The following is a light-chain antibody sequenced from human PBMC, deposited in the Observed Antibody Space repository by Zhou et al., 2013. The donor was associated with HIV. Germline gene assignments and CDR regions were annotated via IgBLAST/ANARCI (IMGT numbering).Light chain of an antibody. CDR1: QTIRSYY. J-gene: IGKJ5*01. V-gene: IGKV3-20*01. CDR3: QQYGSSPLT. CDR2: GAS. Sequence: EIVLTQSPGTLSLTPGERATLSCRASQTIRSYYLAWYQQKPGQAPRLLIYGASTRATGIPARFSGSGSGTEFTLTISSLQSEDFAVYYCQQYGSSPLTFGQGTRLEIK.